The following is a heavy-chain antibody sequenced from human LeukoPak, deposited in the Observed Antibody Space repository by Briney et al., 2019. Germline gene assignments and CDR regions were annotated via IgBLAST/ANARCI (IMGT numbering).Heavy chain of an antibody. CDR3: ARALKNTVTYYFDY. CDR1: RFTFSDFG. CDR2: ISYDGSNK. J-gene: IGHJ4*02. D-gene: IGHD4-17*01. Sequence: GGSLRLSCAGSRFTFSDFGMHWVRQAPGKGLEWVAVISYDGSNKYYADSVKGRFTISRDNSKNTLYLQMNSLRAEDTAVYYCARALKNTVTYYFDYWGQGTLVTVSS. V-gene: IGHV3-30*19.